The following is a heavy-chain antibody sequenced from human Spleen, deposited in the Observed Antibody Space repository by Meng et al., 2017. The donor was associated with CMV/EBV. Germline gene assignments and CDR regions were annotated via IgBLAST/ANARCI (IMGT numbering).Heavy chain of an antibody. J-gene: IGHJ4*02. CDR3: ARGTADSRMDS. V-gene: IGHV1-2*04. D-gene: IGHD2-21*01. CDR2: INPNSGDT. Sequence: SCKASGYTFTGYFIHWVRQAPGQGLEWMGRINPNSGDTKVAQKFLGWVTLTRGTSITTANMVVSSLTSDDTAVYYCARGTADSRMDSWGQGTLVTVSS. CDR1: GYTFTGYF.